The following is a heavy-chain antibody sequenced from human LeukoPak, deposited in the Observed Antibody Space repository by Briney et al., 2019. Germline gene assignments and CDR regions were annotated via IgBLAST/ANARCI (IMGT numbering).Heavy chain of an antibody. CDR2: IYYSGST. CDR3: ARDSGFWLH. D-gene: IGHD3-22*01. J-gene: IGHJ4*02. Sequence: SETLSLTCTVSGGSISSYYWSWIRQPSGKGLEWIGYIYYSGSTNYNPSLKSRVTISVDTSKNQFSLKLDSVTAADTALYYCARDSGFWLHWGQGTLVTVSS. V-gene: IGHV4-59*12. CDR1: GGSISSYY.